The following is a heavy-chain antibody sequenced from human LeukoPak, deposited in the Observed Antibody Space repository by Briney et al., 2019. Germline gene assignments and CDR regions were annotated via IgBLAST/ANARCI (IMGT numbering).Heavy chain of an antibody. Sequence: PGGSLRLSCAASGFTFSNYWMNWLRQAPGKGLEVEGNIKKDGSEKYYADSVKRLFTISRDNAKNSLYLQINSLRAEDAGVYYCAKEGAYPIIHYDSWGQGTLVTVTS. CDR3: AKEGAYPIIHYDS. CDR1: GFTFSNYW. J-gene: IGHJ5*01. CDR2: IKKDGSEK. V-gene: IGHV3-7*01. D-gene: IGHD4/OR15-4a*01.